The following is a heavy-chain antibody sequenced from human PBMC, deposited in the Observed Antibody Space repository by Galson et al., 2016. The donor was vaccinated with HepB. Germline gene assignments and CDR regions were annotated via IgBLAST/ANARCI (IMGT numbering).Heavy chain of an antibody. J-gene: IGHJ2*01. CDR1: GGSISGYY. CDR3: ARDRDATTVNWYFDP. CDR2: IHYTGST. D-gene: IGHD4-17*01. Sequence: SETLSLTCNVSGGSISGYYWSWIRQPPGKRLEWIGYIHYTGSTKYNPSLKSRVTISVDTSKNQFSLKLSSVTAADTAVYYCARDRDATTVNWYFDPWGRGTLVSVSS. V-gene: IGHV4-59*01.